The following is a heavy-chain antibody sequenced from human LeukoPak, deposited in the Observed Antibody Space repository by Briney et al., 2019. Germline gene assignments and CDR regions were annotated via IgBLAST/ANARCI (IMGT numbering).Heavy chain of an antibody. Sequence: SEILSLTCSVSGASISTTTNYWDWIRQPPGKELEWIGTVYYSGSTAYNPSLKSRVTISVDTSKNQFSLRVTSVTAADTAVYYCARRTHDGRSHHYFDYWGQGTLVTVSS. J-gene: IGHJ4*02. CDR1: GASISTTTNY. D-gene: IGHD2-15*01. CDR2: VYYSGST. CDR3: ARRTHDGRSHHYFDY. V-gene: IGHV4-39*01.